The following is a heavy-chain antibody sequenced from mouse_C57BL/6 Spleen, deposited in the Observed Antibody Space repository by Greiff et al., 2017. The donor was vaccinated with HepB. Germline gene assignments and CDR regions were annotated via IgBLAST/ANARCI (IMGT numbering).Heavy chain of an antibody. D-gene: IGHD1-1*01. CDR1: GFNIKDDY. J-gene: IGHJ3*01. V-gene: IGHV14-4*01. CDR3: TTDGSSYAWFAY. CDR2: IDPENGDT. Sequence: EVQLQQSGAELVRPGASVKLSCTASGFNIKDDYMHWVKQRPEQGLEWIGWIDPENGDTEYASKFQGKATITADTSSNTAYLQLRSLTSEDTAVYYCTTDGSSYAWFAYWGQGTLVTVSA.